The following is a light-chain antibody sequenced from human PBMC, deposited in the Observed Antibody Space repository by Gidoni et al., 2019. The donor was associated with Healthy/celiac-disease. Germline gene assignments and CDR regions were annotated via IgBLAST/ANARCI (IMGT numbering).Light chain of an antibody. V-gene: IGKV3-15*01. CDR1: QSVSSN. CDR2: GAS. Sequence: ILMTQSPATLSVSPGERATLSCRASQSVSSNVAWYQQKPGQATRRRIYGASTRATGIPARLSGSGSGTEFTLTISSLQSEDFEVYYCQQYNNWPPWTFGQXTKVEIK. CDR3: QQYNNWPPWT. J-gene: IGKJ1*01.